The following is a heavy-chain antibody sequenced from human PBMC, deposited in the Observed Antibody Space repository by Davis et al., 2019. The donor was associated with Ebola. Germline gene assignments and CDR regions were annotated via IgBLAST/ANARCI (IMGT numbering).Heavy chain of an antibody. J-gene: IGHJ4*02. CDR2: MNPNSGNT. CDR3: ATSPSRFLEWLSFDY. V-gene: IGHV1-8*02. CDR1: GYTFTSYD. D-gene: IGHD3-3*01. Sequence: ASVKVSCKASGYTFTSYDINWVRQATGQGLEWMGWMNPNSGNTGYAQKFQGRVTMTEDTSTDTAYMELSSLRSEDTAVYYCATSPSRFLEWLSFDYWGQGTLVTVSS.